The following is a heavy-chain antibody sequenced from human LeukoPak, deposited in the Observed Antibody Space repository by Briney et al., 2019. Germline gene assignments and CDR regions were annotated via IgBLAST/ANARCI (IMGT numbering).Heavy chain of an antibody. J-gene: IGHJ4*02. D-gene: IGHD3-22*01. Sequence: GGSLRLSCAASGFTFSSYGMHRVRQAPGKGLDWVAVVWYDGSNIYHGDSVKGRFTVSRDNSKNTLYLQMNSLRAEDTAVYYCARARNDYDSSGFSTLDYWGQGTLVTVSS. CDR3: ARARNDYDSSGFSTLDY. V-gene: IGHV3-33*01. CDR2: VWYDGSNI. CDR1: GFTFSSYG.